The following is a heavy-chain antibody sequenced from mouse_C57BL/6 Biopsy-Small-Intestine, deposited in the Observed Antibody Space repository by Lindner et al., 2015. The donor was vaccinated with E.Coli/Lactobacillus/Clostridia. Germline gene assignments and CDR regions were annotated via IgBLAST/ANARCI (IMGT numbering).Heavy chain of an antibody. D-gene: IGHD1-1*01. CDR3: ARHGDYYASPYAMDY. V-gene: IGHV3-5*01. Sequence: VQLQESGPGLVKPSQTVFLTCTVTGISITTGNYRWSWIRQFPGNKLEWIGYIYYSGTITYNPSLTSRTTITRDTPKNQFFLEMNSLTVEDTATYYCARHGDYYASPYAMDYWGQGTSVTVSS. CDR2: IYYSGTI. J-gene: IGHJ4*01. CDR1: GISITTGNYR.